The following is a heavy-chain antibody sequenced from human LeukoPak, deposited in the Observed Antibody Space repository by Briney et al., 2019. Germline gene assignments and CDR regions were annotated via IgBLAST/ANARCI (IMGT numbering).Heavy chain of an antibody. CDR1: GYSFTSYW. V-gene: IGHV5-51*01. J-gene: IGHJ6*03. D-gene: IGHD3-10*01. CDR2: ICPGDSDT. CDR3: ARQARSGSSSSYMDV. Sequence: PGESLKISCKGSGYSFTSYWIGWVRQMPGKGLEWMGIICPGDSDTRYSPSFQGQVTISADKSISTAYLQWSSLKASDTAMYYCARQARSGSSSSYMDVWGKGTTVTVSS.